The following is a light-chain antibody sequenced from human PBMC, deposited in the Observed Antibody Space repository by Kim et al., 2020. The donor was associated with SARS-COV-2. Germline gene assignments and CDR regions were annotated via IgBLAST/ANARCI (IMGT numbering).Light chain of an antibody. CDR2: EKN. CDR3: NSRESGVNHVV. J-gene: IGLJ3*02. Sequence: ALGQTVRINCQGDSHGSYYAIWYQQKPAQAPALVLYEKNNRPSGIPDRFSGSSSGNTASLTITGAQAADEADYYCNSRESGVNHVVFGGGTQLTVL. V-gene: IGLV3-19*01. CDR1: SHGSYY.